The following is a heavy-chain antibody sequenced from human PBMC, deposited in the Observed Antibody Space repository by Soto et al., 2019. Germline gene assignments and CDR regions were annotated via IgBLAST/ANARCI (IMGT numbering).Heavy chain of an antibody. Sequence: PSETLCLSCTVSGGSISSGDSSWNWIGQGPGQGREWIGYIHSSGSTYYNPSLKRRGSMLADTSRNQFALRLSSVTAADPAVYFCARDISPREGYGLDVWGQGTTVTVSS. J-gene: IGHJ6*02. CDR2: IHSSGST. V-gene: IGHV4-31*03. D-gene: IGHD3-3*02. CDR1: GGSISSGDSS. CDR3: ARDISPREGYGLDV.